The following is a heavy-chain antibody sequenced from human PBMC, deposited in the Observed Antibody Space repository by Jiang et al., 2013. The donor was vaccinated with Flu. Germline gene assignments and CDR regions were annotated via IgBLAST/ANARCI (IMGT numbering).Heavy chain of an antibody. Sequence: GSGLVKPSQTLSLTCNVSGGSISSGGYYWNWIRQHPGKGLEWIGYIYYSGRTEYNPSLKSRVTISVDKSKNQFSLTLSSVTAADTAVYYCARKLFYYDSSGYYSGNFDYWGQGTLVTVSS. D-gene: IGHD3-22*01. CDR3: ARKLFYYDSSGYYSGNFDY. CDR2: IYYSGRT. V-gene: IGHV4-31*03. J-gene: IGHJ4*02. CDR1: GGSISSGGYY.